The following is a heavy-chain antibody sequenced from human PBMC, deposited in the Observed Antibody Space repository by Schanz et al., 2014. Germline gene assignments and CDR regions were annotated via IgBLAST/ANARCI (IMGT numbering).Heavy chain of an antibody. J-gene: IGHJ4*02. CDR1: GFTFSTFA. D-gene: IGHD3-10*01. CDR2: ISHDGYST. V-gene: IGHV3-64D*06. Sequence: DVQLLESGGGLVQPGGSLRLSCSASGFTFSTFAMHWVRQAPGKGLEYVSAISHDGYSTYYADSVKGRFTISRDNSKNTLYLQMSSLTTEDTAVYFCVKDYRGQGTLVTVSS. CDR3: VKDY.